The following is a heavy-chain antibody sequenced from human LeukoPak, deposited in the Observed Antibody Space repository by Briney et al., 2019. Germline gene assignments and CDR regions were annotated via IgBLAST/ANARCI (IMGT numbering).Heavy chain of an antibody. CDR3: ARECSGGSCHSDFHY. CDR2: TYYRSKWYN. Sequence: SQTLSLTCANSGDSVSSNGAAWNWIRQPPSRGLEWLGGTYYRSKWYNDYAVSVKGRITINPDTSKNQFSLQLNSVTPEDTAVYYCARECSGGSCHSDFHYWGQGTLVTVSS. V-gene: IGHV6-1*01. CDR1: GDSVSSNGAA. J-gene: IGHJ4*02. D-gene: IGHD2-15*01.